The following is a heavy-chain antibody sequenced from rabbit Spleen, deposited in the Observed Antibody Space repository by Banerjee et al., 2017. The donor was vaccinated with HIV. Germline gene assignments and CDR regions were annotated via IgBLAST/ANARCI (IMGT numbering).Heavy chain of an antibody. CDR1: GFSFSNNYY. Sequence: QEQLVESGGGLVQPEGSLTLTCTASGFSFSNNYYMCWVRQAPGKGLEWIGCIYIGSGSTYYASWAKGRFTISKTSSTTMTLQMTGLTAADTATYFCARDVASRDGMDLWGPGTLVTVS. CDR2: IYIGSGST. V-gene: IGHV1S45*01. CDR3: ARDVASRDGMDL. J-gene: IGHJ6*01.